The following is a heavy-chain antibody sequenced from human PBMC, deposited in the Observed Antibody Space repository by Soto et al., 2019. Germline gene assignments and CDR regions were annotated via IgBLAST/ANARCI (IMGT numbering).Heavy chain of an antibody. D-gene: IGHD6-13*01. V-gene: IGHV3-30-3*01. CDR2: ISYDGSNK. J-gene: IGHJ6*02. CDR1: GFTFSSYA. CDR3: ARDLIAAAGRGVYYYYYYGMDV. Sequence: PVGSLRLSCAASGFTFSSYAMHWVRQAPGKGLEWVAVISYDGSNKYYADSVKGRFTISRDNSKNTLYLQMNSLRAEDTAVYYCARDLIAAAGRGVYYYYYYGMDVWGQGTTVTVSS.